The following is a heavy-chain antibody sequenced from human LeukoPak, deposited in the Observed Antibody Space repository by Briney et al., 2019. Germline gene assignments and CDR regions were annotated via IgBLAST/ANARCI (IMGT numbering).Heavy chain of an antibody. CDR2: IIPILGIA. CDR3: ARVNKARYCGSTSCYPFDY. V-gene: IGHV1-69*02. J-gene: IGHJ4*02. Sequence: GSSVKVSCKASGGTFSSYTISWVRQAPGQGLEWMGRIIPILGIANYAQKFQGRVTMTRDTSTSTVYMELSSLRSEDTAVYYCARVNKARYCGSTSCYPFDYWGQGTLVTVSS. D-gene: IGHD2-2*01. CDR1: GGTFSSYT.